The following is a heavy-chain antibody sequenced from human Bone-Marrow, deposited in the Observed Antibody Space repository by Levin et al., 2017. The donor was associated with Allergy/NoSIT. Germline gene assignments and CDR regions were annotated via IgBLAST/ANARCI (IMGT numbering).Heavy chain of an antibody. CDR3: ARDYLGKVPAAIYWFDP. D-gene: IGHD2-2*01. J-gene: IGHJ5*02. CDR1: GFTFSSYS. CDR2: ISSSSSYI. V-gene: IGHV3-21*01. Sequence: GGSLRLSCAASGFTFSSYSMNWVRQAPGKGLEWVSSISSSSSYIYYADSVKGRFTISRDNAKNSLYLQMNSLRAEDTAVYYCARDYLGKVPAAIYWFDPWGQGTLVTVSS.